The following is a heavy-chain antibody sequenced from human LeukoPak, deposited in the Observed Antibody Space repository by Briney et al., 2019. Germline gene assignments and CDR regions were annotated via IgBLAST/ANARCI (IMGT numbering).Heavy chain of an antibody. Sequence: KPSETLSLTCSVSGGSIGSSSYYWRWIRQPPGKGLEWLGCIYYSGSTYYIPSLKSRLTMAADTSKNQFSLRLSSVTAADTAVYYCARTAGYCSGGTCVDSWGQGTLITVSS. CDR1: GGSIGSSSYY. CDR3: ARTAGYCSGGTCVDS. J-gene: IGHJ4*02. V-gene: IGHV4-39*01. D-gene: IGHD2-15*01. CDR2: IYYSGST.